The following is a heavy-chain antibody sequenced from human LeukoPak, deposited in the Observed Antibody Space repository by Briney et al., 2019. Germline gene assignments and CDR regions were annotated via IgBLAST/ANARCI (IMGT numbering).Heavy chain of an antibody. CDR3: ARAYYDYVWGSYRYPYYYYYYMDV. V-gene: IGHV4-31*03. CDR2: IYYSGST. Sequence: SETLSLTCTVSGGSLSSGGYYWSWIRQHPGKGLEWIGYIYYSGSTYYNPSLKSRVTISVDTSKNQFSLKLSSVTAADTAVYYCARAYYDYVWGSYRYPYYYYYYMDVWGKGTTVTVSS. CDR1: GGSLSSGGYY. D-gene: IGHD3-16*02. J-gene: IGHJ6*03.